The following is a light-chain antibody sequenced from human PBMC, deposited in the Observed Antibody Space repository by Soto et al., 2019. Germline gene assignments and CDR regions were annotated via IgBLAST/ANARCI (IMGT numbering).Light chain of an antibody. V-gene: IGLV2-14*01. CDR2: EVS. Sequence: QSAVTQPASVSGSPGQSITMSCTGTSSVVGGYDYVSWYQQHPGEVPKLIIFEVSSRPAWISNRFSASKSGNTASLTISGLQSEDEADYYCSSYTTSSSYVFGTGTKLTVL. CDR1: SSVVGGYDY. J-gene: IGLJ1*01. CDR3: SSYTTSSSYV.